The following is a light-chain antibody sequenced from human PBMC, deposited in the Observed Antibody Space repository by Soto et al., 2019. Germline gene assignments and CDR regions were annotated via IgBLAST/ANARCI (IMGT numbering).Light chain of an antibody. CDR1: QSVSNSY. Sequence: EIVLTQSPGTLSLSPGDTAALSCRASQSVSNSYLAWYQQKPGQAPRLLIYGASSRATGIPDRFSGSESGTDFTLTISRLEPEDFAVYYCQQYGSSPRMFGQGTNVEIK. J-gene: IGKJ1*01. CDR3: QQYGSSPRM. V-gene: IGKV3-20*01. CDR2: GAS.